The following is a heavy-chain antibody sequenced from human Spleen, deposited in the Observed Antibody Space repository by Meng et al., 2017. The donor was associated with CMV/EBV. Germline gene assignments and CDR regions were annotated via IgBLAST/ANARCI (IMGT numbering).Heavy chain of an antibody. Sequence: GSLRLSCTVSGGSISSYYWSWIRQPPGKGLEWIGYIYYSGSTNYNPSLKSRVTISVDTSKNQFSLKLSSVTAADTAVYYCARAVYYYGSGSYLPLYYYYGMDVWGQGTTVTVSS. CDR3: ARAVYYYGSGSYLPLYYYYGMDV. D-gene: IGHD3-10*01. CDR1: GGSISSYY. V-gene: IGHV4-59*12. J-gene: IGHJ6*02. CDR2: IYYSGST.